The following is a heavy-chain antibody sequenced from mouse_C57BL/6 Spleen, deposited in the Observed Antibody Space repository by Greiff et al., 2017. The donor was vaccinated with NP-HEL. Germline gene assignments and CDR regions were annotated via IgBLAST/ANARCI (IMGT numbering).Heavy chain of an antibody. V-gene: IGHV1-18*01. CDR1: GYTFTDYT. Sequence: VQLQQSGPELVKPGASVKIPCKASGYTFTDYTMAWVKQSHGKSLEWIGDINPNNGGTIYTQKFKGKATLTVDKSSSTAYMELRSLTSEDTAVYYCARAEDYYGSSYVGYFDVWGTGTTVTVSS. CDR2: INPNNGGT. J-gene: IGHJ1*03. D-gene: IGHD1-1*01. CDR3: ARAEDYYGSSYVGYFDV.